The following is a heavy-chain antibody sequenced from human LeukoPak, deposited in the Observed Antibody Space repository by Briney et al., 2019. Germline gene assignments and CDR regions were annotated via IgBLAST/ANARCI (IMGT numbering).Heavy chain of an antibody. CDR2: ISYDGSNK. CDR3: ARGRDGYESTYYFDY. D-gene: IGHD5-24*01. J-gene: IGHJ4*02. CDR1: GFTFSSYA. Sequence: GGSLRLSCAASGFTFSSYAMHWVRQAPGKGLEWVAVISYDGSNKYYADSVKGRFTISRDNSKNTLYLQMNSLRGEDTAVYYCARGRDGYESTYYFDYWGQGTLVTVSS. V-gene: IGHV3-30-3*01.